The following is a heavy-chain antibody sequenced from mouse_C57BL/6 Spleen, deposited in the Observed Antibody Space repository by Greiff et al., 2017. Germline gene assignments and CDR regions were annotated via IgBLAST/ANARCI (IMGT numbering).Heavy chain of an antibody. D-gene: IGHD1-1*01. J-gene: IGHJ3*01. CDR3: ATPDYYGSSPFAY. V-gene: IGHV14-3*01. CDR2: IDPANGNT. Sequence: VQLQQSVAELVRPGASVKLSCTASGFNIKNTYMHWVKQRPEQGLEWIGRIDPANGNTKYAPKFQGKATITADTSSNTAYLQLSSLTSEDTAIYYCATPDYYGSSPFAYWGQGTLVTVSA. CDR1: GFNIKNTY.